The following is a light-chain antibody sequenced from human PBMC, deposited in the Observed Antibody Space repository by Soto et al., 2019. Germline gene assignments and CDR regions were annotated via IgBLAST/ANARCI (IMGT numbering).Light chain of an antibody. CDR2: EVS. Sequence: QSVLTQPPSASGSPGQSVTISCTGTSSDIGTYKYVSWYQHHPGKAPKLMIYEVSKRPSGVPDRFSGSKSGNTASLTVSGLLTEDEAYYYCSSYAGRNNVVFGGGTKLTVL. CDR3: SSYAGRNNVV. J-gene: IGLJ2*01. CDR1: SSDIGTYKY. V-gene: IGLV2-8*01.